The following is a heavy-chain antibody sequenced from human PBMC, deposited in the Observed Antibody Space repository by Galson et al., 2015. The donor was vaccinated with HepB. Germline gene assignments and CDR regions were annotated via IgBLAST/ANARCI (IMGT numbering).Heavy chain of an antibody. J-gene: IGHJ4*02. CDR1: GFTFVNYA. Sequence: SLRHSCAGTGFTFVNYAMNWVRQAPGKGLEWVSYISSSSSGITQYADSVKGRFTISRDNAKNSLYLQMNSLRSEDTAVYYCARDTSSGWKIDYWGQGTLVTVSS. CDR3: ARDTSSGWKIDY. CDR2: ISSSSSGIT. D-gene: IGHD6-19*01. V-gene: IGHV3-48*01.